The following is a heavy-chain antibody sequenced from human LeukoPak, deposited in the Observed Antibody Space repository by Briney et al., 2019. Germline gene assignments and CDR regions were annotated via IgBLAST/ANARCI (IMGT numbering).Heavy chain of an antibody. Sequence: SETLSLTCTVSGSSISSDYYWGWIRHPPGKGLEWIGRIYRSGSTYYTPSLKSRVTISVDTSKNQFALKLKSVTAADTAVYSCAREPRYCTTTGCYPRWFDPWGQGTLVTVSS. CDR3: AREPRYCTTTGCYPRWFDP. J-gene: IGHJ5*02. V-gene: IGHV4-38-2*02. CDR1: GSSISSDYY. CDR2: IYRSGST. D-gene: IGHD2-2*01.